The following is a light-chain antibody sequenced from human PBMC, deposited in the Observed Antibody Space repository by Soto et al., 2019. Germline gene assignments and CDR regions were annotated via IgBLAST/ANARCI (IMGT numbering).Light chain of an antibody. CDR1: ESISRY. Sequence: DIQTTQSPSTLSASVGDRVTITCRASESISRYLAWYQQKPGKAPKLLIYKASSLESGVPSRFTGSGSGTEFTLTISSLQPDDFATYYCQQYNSYSYTFGQGTRLEIK. V-gene: IGKV1-5*03. CDR3: QQYNSYSYT. J-gene: IGKJ5*01. CDR2: KAS.